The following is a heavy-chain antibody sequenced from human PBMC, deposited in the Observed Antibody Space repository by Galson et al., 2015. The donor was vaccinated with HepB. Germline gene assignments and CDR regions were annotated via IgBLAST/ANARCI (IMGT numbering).Heavy chain of an antibody. D-gene: IGHD6-19*01. J-gene: IGHJ4*02. CDR3: ARDKYSSGWYYFEY. V-gene: IGHV3-30*03. Sequence: SLRLSCAASGFVFSAYDMHWVRQAPGKGLEWVAVISSTGSSQYYAESVKGRFTISRDNSQNTLSLQMKSLRPEDTALYFCARDKYSSGWYYFEYWGQGTLVTVSS. CDR2: ISSTGSSQ. CDR1: GFVFSAYD.